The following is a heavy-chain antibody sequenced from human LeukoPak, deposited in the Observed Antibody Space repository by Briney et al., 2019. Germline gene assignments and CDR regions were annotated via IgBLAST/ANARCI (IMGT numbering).Heavy chain of an antibody. CDR3: ARWKSLKGTFDY. Sequence: GGSLRLSCAASGFTFSNYAMNWVRQAPGKGLEWVAVISYDGNKKYYADSVKGRFTISRDNSKNTLYLQMNSLRAEDTAVYYCARWKSLKGTFDYWGQGTVVTVSS. D-gene: IGHD1-7*01. V-gene: IGHV3-30*04. CDR2: ISYDGNKK. J-gene: IGHJ4*02. CDR1: GFTFSNYA.